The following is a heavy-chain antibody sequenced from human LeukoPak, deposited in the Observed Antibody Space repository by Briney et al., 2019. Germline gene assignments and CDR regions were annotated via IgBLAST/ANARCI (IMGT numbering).Heavy chain of an antibody. Sequence: GGSLRLSCAASGFTFSSYEMNWVRQAPGKGLEWVANIKEDGSDKYYVDSLKGRFTISRDNAKNSLYLQMNSLRAEDTAVYYCAKDRTRQAYWGQGTLVTVSS. CDR1: GFTFSSYE. J-gene: IGHJ4*02. D-gene: IGHD3-3*01. CDR2: IKEDGSDK. V-gene: IGHV3-7*03. CDR3: AKDRTRQAY.